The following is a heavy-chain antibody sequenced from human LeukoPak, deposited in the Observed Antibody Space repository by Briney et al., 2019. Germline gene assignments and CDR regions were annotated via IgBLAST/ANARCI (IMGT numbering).Heavy chain of an antibody. CDR1: GFTFSIYW. CDR3: ARLYDFWSGSQMDV. J-gene: IGHJ6*04. CDR2: IKQDGSEK. D-gene: IGHD3-3*01. Sequence: GGSLGLSCAASGFTFSIYWMSWVRQAPGRGLEWVANIKQDGSEKYYVDSVRGRFTISRDNAKNSLDLQMNSLRAEDTAVYYCARLYDFWSGSQMDVWGKGTTVTVSS. V-gene: IGHV3-7*01.